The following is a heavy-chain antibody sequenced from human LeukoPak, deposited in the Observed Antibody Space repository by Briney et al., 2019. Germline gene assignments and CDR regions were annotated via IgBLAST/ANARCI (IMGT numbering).Heavy chain of an antibody. J-gene: IGHJ3*01. Sequence: SETLSLTCTVSGGSINYRYWSWIRQPAGKGLEWIGHIYTGGSTNYNPSLRSRVTMSVDTSKNQISLKLSSVTAADTAVYYCASLRKRGGAFDLWGQGTVVTVSS. CDR2: IYTGGST. V-gene: IGHV4-4*07. CDR1: GGSINYRY. CDR3: ASLRKRGGAFDL.